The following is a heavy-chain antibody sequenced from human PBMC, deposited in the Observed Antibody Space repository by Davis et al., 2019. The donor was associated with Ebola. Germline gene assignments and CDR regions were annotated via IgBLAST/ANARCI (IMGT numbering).Heavy chain of an antibody. D-gene: IGHD4-17*01. Sequence: PGGSLRLSCAASAFSFSSYSMNWVRQAPGKGLEWVSSISSSSSYIYYADSVKGRFTISRDNAKNSLYLQMNSLRAEDTAVYYCARPRYGDYSFDYWGQGTLVTVSS. CDR3: ARPRYGDYSFDY. V-gene: IGHV3-21*04. CDR1: AFSFSSYS. CDR2: ISSSSSYI. J-gene: IGHJ4*02.